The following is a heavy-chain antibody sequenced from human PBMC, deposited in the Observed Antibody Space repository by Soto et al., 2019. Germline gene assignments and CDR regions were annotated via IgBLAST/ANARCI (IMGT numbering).Heavy chain of an antibody. CDR1: GFTFSSYA. Sequence: GESLKISCAASGFTFSSYAMSWVRQAPGKGLEWVSAISGSGGSTYYADSVKGRFTISRDNSKNTLYLQMNSLRAEDTAVYYCARGVVVTTPYYGMDVWGQGTTGTSP. CDR2: ISGSGGST. D-gene: IGHD2-21*02. J-gene: IGHJ6*02. CDR3: ARGVVVTTPYYGMDV. V-gene: IGHV3-23*01.